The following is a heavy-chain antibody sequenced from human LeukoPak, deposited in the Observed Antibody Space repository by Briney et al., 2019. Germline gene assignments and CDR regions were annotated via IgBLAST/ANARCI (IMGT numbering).Heavy chain of an antibody. CDR1: GDSISSSNYY. J-gene: IGHJ4*02. D-gene: IGHD3-22*01. V-gene: IGHV4-39*02. CDR3: ARLYYYDSSGPPL. Sequence: SETLSLTCTISGDSISSSNYYWGWIRQPPGKGLEWIGNIYYSGRTYYNPSLKSRVTISVDTSKNDFSLKLSSVTAADTAVYYCARLYYYDSSGPPLWGQGTMVAVSS. CDR2: IYYSGRT.